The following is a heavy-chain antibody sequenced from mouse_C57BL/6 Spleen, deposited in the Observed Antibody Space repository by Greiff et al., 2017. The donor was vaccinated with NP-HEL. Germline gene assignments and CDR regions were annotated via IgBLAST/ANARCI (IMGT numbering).Heavy chain of an antibody. D-gene: IGHD3-2*02. V-gene: IGHV1-59*01. CDR2: IDPSDSYT. CDR1: GYTFTSYW. J-gene: IGHJ2*01. CDR3: ARGTDSSGYGDY. Sequence: QVQLQQSGAELVRPGTSVKLSCKASGYTFTSYWMHWVKQRPGQGLEWIGVIDPSDSYTNYNQKFKGKATLTVDTSSSTAYMQLSSLTSEDSAVYYCARGTDSSGYGDYWGQGTTLTVSS.